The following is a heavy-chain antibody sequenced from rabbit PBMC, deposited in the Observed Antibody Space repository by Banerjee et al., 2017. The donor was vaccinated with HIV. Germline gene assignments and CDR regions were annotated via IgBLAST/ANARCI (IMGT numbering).Heavy chain of an antibody. CDR3: VRGSSYYSYYYVMDL. J-gene: IGHJ6*01. D-gene: IGHD8-1*01. Sequence: QEQLEESGGDLVKPEGSLTLTCTASGFSFSNGYVMCWVRQAPGKGLEWIACIDLGSSGNTWYASWAKGRFTISKTSSTTVTLQMTSLTAADTATYFCVRGSSYYSYYYVMDLWGPGTLVTVS. CDR2: IDLGSSGNT. CDR1: GFSFSNGYV. V-gene: IGHV1S45*01.